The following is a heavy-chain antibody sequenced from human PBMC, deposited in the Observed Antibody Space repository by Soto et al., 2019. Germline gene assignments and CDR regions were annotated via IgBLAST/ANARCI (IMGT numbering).Heavy chain of an antibody. CDR3: AKARPAAFGVTPTYFDY. CDR1: GFTFSSYA. Sequence: GGSLRLSCAASGFTFSSYAMSWVRQAPGKGLEWVSAISGSGGSTYYADSVKGRFTISRDNSKNTLYLQMNSLRAEDTAVYYCAKARPAAFGVTPTYFDYWGQGTLVTVSS. D-gene: IGHD2-21*02. CDR2: ISGSGGST. V-gene: IGHV3-23*01. J-gene: IGHJ4*02.